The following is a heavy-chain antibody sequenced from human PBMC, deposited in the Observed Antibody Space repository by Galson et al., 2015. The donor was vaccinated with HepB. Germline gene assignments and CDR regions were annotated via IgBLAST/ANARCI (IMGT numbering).Heavy chain of an antibody. CDR2: IYSGGHA. V-gene: IGHV3-53*01. CDR1: GFTVSESY. D-gene: IGHD2-15*01. Sequence: LRLSCAVSGFTVSESYVSWVRQAPGKGLEWLSVIYSGGHAFYADSVQGRFTISRDTSKNTVYLQMRSLRAEDTAVYYCASPFCIGGNCYPLWYWGQGTLVTVSS. J-gene: IGHJ4*02. CDR3: ASPFCIGGNCYPLWY.